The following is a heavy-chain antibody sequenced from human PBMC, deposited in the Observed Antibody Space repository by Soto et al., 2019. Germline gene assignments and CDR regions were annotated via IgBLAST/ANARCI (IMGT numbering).Heavy chain of an antibody. CDR3: AKSYGDGYYFDY. Sequence: PGGSLRLSCAASGFTFSIYAMSWVRQTPERGLECVSAISNSGGSRYYADSVKGRFTISRDNSKNMVYLQVNSLRAEDTAVYYCAKSYGDGYYFDYWGQGTLVTVSS. D-gene: IGHD4-17*01. J-gene: IGHJ4*02. V-gene: IGHV3-23*01. CDR2: ISNSGGSR. CDR1: GFTFSIYA.